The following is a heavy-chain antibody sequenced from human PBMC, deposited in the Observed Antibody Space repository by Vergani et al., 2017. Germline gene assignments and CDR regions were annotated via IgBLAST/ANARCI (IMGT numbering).Heavy chain of an antibody. D-gene: IGHD1-26*01. Sequence: EVQLLESGGGLVQPGGSLRLSCVVSGSTFSHYSMNWVRQAPGKGLEWVSSISGTSISIDYADSVKGRFTISRDNAKNSLYLQMNSLRVEDTAVYYCTRGGSFPDYWGQGSLVTVSS. CDR2: ISGTSISI. J-gene: IGHJ4*02. CDR1: GSTFSHYS. CDR3: TRGGSFPDY. V-gene: IGHV3-21*01.